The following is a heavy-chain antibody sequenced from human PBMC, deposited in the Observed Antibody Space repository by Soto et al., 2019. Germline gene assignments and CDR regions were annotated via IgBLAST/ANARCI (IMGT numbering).Heavy chain of an antibody. D-gene: IGHD5-18*01. CDR1: GFTFSSYA. V-gene: IGHV3-23*01. CDR3: AKGDRYSYGYGY. J-gene: IGHJ4*02. Sequence: XGSLRLSCSAAGFTFSSYAMSWVRQAPGKGLEWVSAISGSGGSTYYADSVKGRFTISRDNSKNTLYLQMNSLRAEDTAVYYCAKGDRYSYGYGYWGQGTLVTVSS. CDR2: ISGSGGST.